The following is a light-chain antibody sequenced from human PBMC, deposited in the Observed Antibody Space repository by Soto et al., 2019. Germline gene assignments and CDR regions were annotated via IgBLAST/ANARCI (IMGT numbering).Light chain of an antibody. Sequence: EIVMTQSPATLSVSPGEGATLSCRASQSVSSNSAWYQQKPGQAPRRLIFGASTRATGIPARFSGSGSGAEFSLTISALQSEDFAIYYCQQYSNWPLTFGGGTKVDIK. CDR2: GAS. V-gene: IGKV3-15*01. J-gene: IGKJ4*01. CDR1: QSVSSN. CDR3: QQYSNWPLT.